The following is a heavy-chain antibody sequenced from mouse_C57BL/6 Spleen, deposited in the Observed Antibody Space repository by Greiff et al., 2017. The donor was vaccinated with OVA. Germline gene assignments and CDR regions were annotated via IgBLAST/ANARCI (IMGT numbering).Heavy chain of an antibody. CDR3: QANWDERMDY. CDR2: IHPNSGST. D-gene: IGHD4-1*01. CDR1: GYTFTSYW. Sequence: VQLQQPGAELVKPGASVKLSCKASGYTFTSYWMHWVKQRPGQGLEWIGMIHPNSGSTNYNEKFKSKATLTVDKSSSTAYMQLSSLTSEDSAVYYCQANWDERMDYWGQGTSVTVSS. V-gene: IGHV1-64*01. J-gene: IGHJ4*01.